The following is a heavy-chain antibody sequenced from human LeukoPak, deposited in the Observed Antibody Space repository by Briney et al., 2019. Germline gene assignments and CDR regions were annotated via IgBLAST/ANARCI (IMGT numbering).Heavy chain of an antibody. D-gene: IGHD5-18*01. CDR3: ARALGYSYGYGIY. J-gene: IGHJ4*02. CDR1: GFTFSSYW. CDR2: IKGDGSST. V-gene: IGHV3-74*01. Sequence: GGSLRLSCAASGFTFSSYWMHWVRHTPGKGLVWVSRIKGDGSSTSYADSVKCRFTVSRDNAKNTMYLQMNSLRAEDSAVYYCARALGYSYGYGIYWGQGTLVTVSS.